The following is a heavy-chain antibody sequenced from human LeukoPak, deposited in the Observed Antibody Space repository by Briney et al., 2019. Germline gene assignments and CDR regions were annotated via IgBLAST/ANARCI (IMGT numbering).Heavy chain of an antibody. J-gene: IGHJ4*02. V-gene: IGHV1-8*01. CDR1: GYTFTSYD. CDR2: VNPNSGNT. D-gene: IGHD1-26*01. CDR3: ARVPYVGSYYGRYYFDY. Sequence: ASVKVSCKASGYTFTSYDINWVRQATGQGLEWMGWVNPNSGNTGYAQKFQGRVTMTRNTSISTAYMELSSLRSEDTAVYHCARVPYVGSYYGRYYFDYWGQGTLVTVSS.